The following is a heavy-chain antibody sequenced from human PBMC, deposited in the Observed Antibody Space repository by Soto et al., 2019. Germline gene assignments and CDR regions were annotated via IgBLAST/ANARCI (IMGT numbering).Heavy chain of an antibody. CDR3: ASSNRDYLSY. CDR2: IYYSGST. CDR1: GGSISSYY. V-gene: IGHV4-59*01. Sequence: SEPLYLTSTVSGGSISSYYWSWIRQPPGKGLEWIGYIYYSGSTNYNPSLKSRVTISVDTSKNQFSLKLSSVTAADTAVYYCASSNRDYLSYRGQGCLVTVYS. J-gene: IGHJ4*02. D-gene: IGHD4-17*01.